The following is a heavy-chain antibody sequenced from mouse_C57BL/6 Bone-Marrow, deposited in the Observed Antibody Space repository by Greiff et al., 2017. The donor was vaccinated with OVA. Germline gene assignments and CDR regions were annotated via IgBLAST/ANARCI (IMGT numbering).Heavy chain of an antibody. CDR3: ARSDWPWFAY. CDR2: IYPGDGDT. Sequence: QVQLQQSGPELVKPGASVKISCKASGYAFSSSWMNWVKQRPGKGLEWIGRIYPGDGDTNYNGKFKGKATLTADKSSSTAYMQLSSLTSEDSAVYFCARSDWPWFAYWGQGTLVTVSA. V-gene: IGHV1-82*01. J-gene: IGHJ3*01. D-gene: IGHD2-13*01. CDR1: GYAFSSSW.